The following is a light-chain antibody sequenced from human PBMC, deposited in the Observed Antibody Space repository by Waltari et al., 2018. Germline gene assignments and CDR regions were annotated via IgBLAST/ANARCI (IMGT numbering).Light chain of an antibody. CDR2: WAS. J-gene: IGKJ2*01. CDR1: QSVFYSSNNKNY. V-gene: IGKV4-1*01. Sequence: DIVMTQSPDSLAVSLGERATINCKSSQSVFYSSNNKNYLAWYQQKPGQPPNLLIYWASTRESGVPDRFSGSGSGTDFTLTISSLQAEDVAVYYCQQYYTTPYTFGQVTKLEIK. CDR3: QQYYTTPYT.